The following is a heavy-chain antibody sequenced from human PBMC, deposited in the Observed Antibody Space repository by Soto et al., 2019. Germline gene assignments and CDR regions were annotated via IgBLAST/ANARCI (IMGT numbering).Heavy chain of an antibody. CDR1: GGSFSGYY. Sequence: SETLSLTCAVYGGSFSGYYWSWIRQPPGKGLEWIGEINHSGSTNYNPSLKSRVTISVDTSKNQFSLKLSSVTAADTAVYYCARLSKFTKSPRDYWGQGILVTVSS. CDR2: INHSGST. J-gene: IGHJ4*02. CDR3: ARLSKFTKSPRDY. V-gene: IGHV4-34*01. D-gene: IGHD3-3*01.